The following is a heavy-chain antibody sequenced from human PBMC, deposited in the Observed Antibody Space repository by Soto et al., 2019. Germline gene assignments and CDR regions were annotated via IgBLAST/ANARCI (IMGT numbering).Heavy chain of an antibody. CDR3: ARAGGSSSWYNWFDP. Sequence: SETLSLTCTVSGGSISSYYWSWIRQPPGKGLEWIGYIYYSGSTNYNPSLKSRVTISVDTSKNQFSLKLSSVTAADTAVYYCARAGGSSSWYNWFDPWGQGTLVTVSS. D-gene: IGHD6-13*01. J-gene: IGHJ5*02. CDR1: GGSISSYY. V-gene: IGHV4-59*01. CDR2: IYYSGST.